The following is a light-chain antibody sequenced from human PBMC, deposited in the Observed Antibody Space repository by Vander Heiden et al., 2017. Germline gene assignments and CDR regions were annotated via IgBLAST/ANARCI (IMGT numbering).Light chain of an antibody. CDR2: EAS. J-gene: IGKJ1*01. Sequence: EILMTQSPATLSVSPGERATLTCRASQSVSSNFAWYQQKPGQAPRLLIYEASTMATGIPARFSGSGPGTEFTLTISSLQSEDFAVYYCHQDNNCPQTFGQGTKVEIK. CDR3: HQDNNCPQT. CDR1: QSVSSN. V-gene: IGKV3-15*01.